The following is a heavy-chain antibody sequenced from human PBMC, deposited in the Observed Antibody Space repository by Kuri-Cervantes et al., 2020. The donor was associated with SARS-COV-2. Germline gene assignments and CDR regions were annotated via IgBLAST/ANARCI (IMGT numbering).Heavy chain of an antibody. CDR1: GFSFSMYW. CDR3: AREQWLELDAFDI. D-gene: IGHD6-19*01. J-gene: IGHJ3*02. V-gene: IGHV3-7*01. CDR2: IKKDGSEK. Sequence: LSLTCAASGFSFSMYWMSWVRQAPGKGLEWVANIKKDGSEKYYVDSVKGRFTISRDNAKNSLYLQMNSLRAEDTAVYYCAREQWLELDAFDIWGQGTMITVSS.